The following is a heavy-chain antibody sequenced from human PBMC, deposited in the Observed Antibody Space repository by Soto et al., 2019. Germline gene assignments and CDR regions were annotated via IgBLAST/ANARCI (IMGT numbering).Heavy chain of an antibody. CDR3: ARGRDSSGYHFDY. Sequence: SVKVSCKASGGTFSSYAISWVRQAPGQGLEWMGGIIPIFGTANYAQKFQGRVTITADESTSTAYMELSSLRSEDTAVYYCARGRDSSGYHFDYWGQGTLVTVSS. D-gene: IGHD3-22*01. J-gene: IGHJ4*02. CDR2: IIPIFGTA. CDR1: GGTFSSYA. V-gene: IGHV1-69*13.